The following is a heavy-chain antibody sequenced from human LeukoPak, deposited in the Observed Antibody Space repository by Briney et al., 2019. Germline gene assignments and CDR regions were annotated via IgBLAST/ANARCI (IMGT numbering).Heavy chain of an antibody. CDR2: ISSSGSTI. CDR1: GFTFSSYE. D-gene: IGHD2-8*01. Sequence: GGSLRLSCAASGFTFSSYEMNWVRQAPGKGLEWVSYISSSGSTIYYADSVKGRFTISRDNAKNSLYLQMNSLRAEDTAVYYCARRGYCTNGVCYSLDYWGQGTLVTVSP. CDR3: ARRGYCTNGVCYSLDY. J-gene: IGHJ4*02. V-gene: IGHV3-48*03.